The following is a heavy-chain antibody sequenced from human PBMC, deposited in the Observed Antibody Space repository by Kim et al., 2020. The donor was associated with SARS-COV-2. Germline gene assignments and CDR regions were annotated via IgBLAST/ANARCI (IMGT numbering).Heavy chain of an antibody. Sequence: GGSLRLSCAASGFTFSSYWMHWVRQAPGKGLVWVSRINSDGSSTSYADSVKGRFTISRDNAKNTLYLQMNSLRAEDTAVYYCARVRHGSGSYWYYYYYGMDVWGQGTTVTVSS. CDR2: INSDGSST. CDR1: GFTFSSYW. D-gene: IGHD3-10*01. J-gene: IGHJ6*02. V-gene: IGHV3-74*01. CDR3: ARVRHGSGSYWYYYYYGMDV.